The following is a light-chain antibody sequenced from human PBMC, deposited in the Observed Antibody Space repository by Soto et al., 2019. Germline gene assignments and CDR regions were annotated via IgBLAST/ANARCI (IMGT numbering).Light chain of an antibody. CDR1: QSVSTN. Sequence: EIVMPQSPGTLSLSPGERATLSCRASQSVSTNLAWYQQIPGQAPRLLIYGASTRATGIPARFSGSGSGTEFTLAISSLQSEDFAVYYCQHYNDWPQTFGLGTKVEIK. CDR2: GAS. V-gene: IGKV3-15*01. J-gene: IGKJ1*01. CDR3: QHYNDWPQT.